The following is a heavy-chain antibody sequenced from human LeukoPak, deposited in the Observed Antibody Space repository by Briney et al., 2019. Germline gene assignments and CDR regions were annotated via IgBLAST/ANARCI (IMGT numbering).Heavy chain of an antibody. CDR2: VKSDGSA. CDR1: GFTFSPYW. CDR3: AREVASAAFDY. J-gene: IGHJ4*02. V-gene: IGHV3-74*03. D-gene: IGHD5-12*01. Sequence: GGSLRLSCAASGFTFSPYWMHWVRQAPGKGLVWVSLVKSDGSAMYADSVKGRFTISRDNAKNTLYLQMNSLRAEDTAVYFCAREVASAAFDYWGQGTPVTLSS.